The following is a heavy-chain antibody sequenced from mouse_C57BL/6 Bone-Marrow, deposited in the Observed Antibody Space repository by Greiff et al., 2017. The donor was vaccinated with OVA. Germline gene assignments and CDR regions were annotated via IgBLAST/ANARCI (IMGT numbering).Heavy chain of an antibody. D-gene: IGHD2-5*01. CDR3: ARYSNYEGYFDY. V-gene: IGHV3-8*01. CDR1: GSSLTRSY. Sequence: EVKLVESGPGLAKPSQTLSLPCSFPGSSLTRSYWTFLLPFPLPQLSYMGYISYSGSTYYNPSLKSLISITRDTSKNQYYLQLNSVTTEDTATYYCARYSNYEGYFDYWGQGTTLTVSS. J-gene: IGHJ2*01. CDR2: ISYSGST.